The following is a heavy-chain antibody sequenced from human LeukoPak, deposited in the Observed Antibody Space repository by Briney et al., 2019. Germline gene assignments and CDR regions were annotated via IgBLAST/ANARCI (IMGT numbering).Heavy chain of an antibody. J-gene: IGHJ6*03. V-gene: IGHV1-8*02. D-gene: IGHD6-13*01. CDR2: MNPNSGNT. Sequence: GASVKVSCKASGYTFTNYGISWVRQAPGQGLEWMGWMNPNSGNTGYAQKFQGRVTMTRNTSISTAYMELSSLRSEDTAVYYCARGRSSSWSLGYYYYYMDVWGKGTTVTISS. CDR1: GYTFTNYG. CDR3: ARGRSSSWSLGYYYYYMDV.